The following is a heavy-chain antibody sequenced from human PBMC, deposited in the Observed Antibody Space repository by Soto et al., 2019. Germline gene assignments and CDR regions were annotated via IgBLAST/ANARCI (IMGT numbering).Heavy chain of an antibody. CDR3: ARDLAGTTGGMDV. V-gene: IGHV1-18*01. Sequence: QPQLVQSGGEVRKPGASVTVSCKASGYSFTDDGISWVRQAPGQGLEWMGWVSTFYGDTNSAQKFRDRLTLTTDASTTTAFLELRSLTSADTAVYYCARDLAGTTGGMDVWGKWTTVYVSS. CDR2: VSTFYGDT. CDR1: GYSFTDDG. J-gene: IGHJ6*04. D-gene: IGHD6-13*01.